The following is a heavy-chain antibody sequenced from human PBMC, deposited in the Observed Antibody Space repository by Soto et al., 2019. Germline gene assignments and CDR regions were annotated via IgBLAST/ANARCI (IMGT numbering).Heavy chain of an antibody. J-gene: IGHJ5*02. CDR3: ARDPAGIVAYNWFDP. Sequence: ASVKVSCKASGYTFTSYYMHWVRQAPGQGLEWMGIINPSGGSTSYAQKFQGRVTMTRDTSTSTVYMELSSLRSEDTAVYYCARDPAGIVAYNWFDPWGQGTLVTVSS. D-gene: IGHD1-26*01. CDR2: INPSGGST. CDR1: GYTFTSYY. V-gene: IGHV1-46*03.